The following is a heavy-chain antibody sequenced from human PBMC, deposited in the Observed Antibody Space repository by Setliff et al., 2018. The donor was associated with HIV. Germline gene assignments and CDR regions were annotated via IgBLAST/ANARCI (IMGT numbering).Heavy chain of an antibody. CDR2: IYHSGNT. Sequence: SETLSLTCTVSGDSISSDFYWGWIRQPPGKGLEWIGSIYHSGNTYYMPSLQSRVTISVDMSKNQFSLKLNSVTAADTAVYYCARVRLELRQYWFDSWGQGSPVTVSS. D-gene: IGHD1-7*01. CDR1: GDSISSDFY. V-gene: IGHV4-38-2*02. J-gene: IGHJ5*01. CDR3: ARVRLELRQYWFDS.